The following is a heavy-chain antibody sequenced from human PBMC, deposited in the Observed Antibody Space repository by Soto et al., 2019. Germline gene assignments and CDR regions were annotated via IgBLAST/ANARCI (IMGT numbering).Heavy chain of an antibody. Sequence: QVQLQQWGAGLLKPSETLSLTCAVYGGSFSGYSCSWIRHPPGKGLGWMGESNHSGSTNYNPSLKSRVTIPVDTYKNQFSLKLSSVTAGDTAVYYCARDSLIASRPPGGGYYYYYMDVWGKGTTVTVSS. V-gene: IGHV4-34*01. CDR2: SNHSGST. D-gene: IGHD2-15*01. J-gene: IGHJ6*03. CDR1: GGSFSGYS. CDR3: ARDSLIASRPPGGGYYYYYMDV.